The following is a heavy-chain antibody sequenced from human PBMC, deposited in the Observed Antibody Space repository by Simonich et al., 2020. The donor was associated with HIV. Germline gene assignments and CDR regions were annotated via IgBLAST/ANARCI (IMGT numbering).Heavy chain of an antibody. Sequence: QVQLVQSGAEVKKPGASVKVSCKASGYTFTDWNIHWVRQAPGQGLEWMGRINPNSGGTDYPQKFQGRVTMTRDTSINTAYMELSRLRSDDTAVYYCATLEGMAKLGAFDIWGQGTMVTVSS. D-gene: IGHD3-16*01. CDR1: GYTFTDWN. J-gene: IGHJ3*02. CDR3: ATLEGMAKLGAFDI. CDR2: INPNSGGT. V-gene: IGHV1-2*06.